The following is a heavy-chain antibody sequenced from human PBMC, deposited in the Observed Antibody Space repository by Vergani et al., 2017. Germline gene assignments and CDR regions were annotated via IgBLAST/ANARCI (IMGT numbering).Heavy chain of an antibody. CDR3: ARAVYDSIGYYYVLQH. V-gene: IGHV4-59*01. CDR2: IYYSGST. Sequence: QVQLQESGPGLVKPSQTLSLTCTVSGGSISGYYWSWIRQPPGKGLEWIGYIYYSGSTNYNPSLQSRVPISLDTSKNEFALKLNSVTAADTAVYYCARAVYDSIGYYYVLQHWGQGTLVTVSS. J-gene: IGHJ1*01. CDR1: GGSISGYY. D-gene: IGHD3-22*01.